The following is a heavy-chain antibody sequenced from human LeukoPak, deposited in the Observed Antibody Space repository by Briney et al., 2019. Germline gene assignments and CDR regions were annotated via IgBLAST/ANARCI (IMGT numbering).Heavy chain of an antibody. CDR1: GGSISSGDYY. V-gene: IGHV4-30-4*01. CDR3: AREVVVAAGRWFDP. CDR2: IYYSGST. J-gene: IGHJ5*02. Sequence: PSETLSLTCTVSGGSISSGDYYWSWIRQPPGKGLEWIGYIYYSGSTYYNPSLKSRVTISVDTSKNQFSLKLSSVTAAHTAVYYCAREVVVAAGRWFDPWGQGTLVTVSS. D-gene: IGHD2-15*01.